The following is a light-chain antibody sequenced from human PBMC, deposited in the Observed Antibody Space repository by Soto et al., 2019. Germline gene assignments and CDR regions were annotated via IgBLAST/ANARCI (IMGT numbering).Light chain of an antibody. CDR2: DAS. CDR1: QTVRNNY. J-gene: IGKJ4*01. Sequence: EFVLTQSPGTLSLSPGERATLSCRASQTVRNNYLAWYQQKPGQAPRLLIYDASSRATGIPDRFSGGGSGTDFTLTISRLEPEDFAVYYCQQFTRYPLTFGGGTQVNIK. V-gene: IGKV3-20*01. CDR3: QQFTRYPLT.